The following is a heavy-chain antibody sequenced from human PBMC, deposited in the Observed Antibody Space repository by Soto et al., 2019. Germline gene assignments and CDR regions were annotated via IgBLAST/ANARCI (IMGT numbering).Heavy chain of an antibody. D-gene: IGHD2-21*02. J-gene: IGHJ4*02. CDR1: GGPIKTGAYY. V-gene: IGHV4-30-4*01. Sequence: QVQLKESGTGLVKPSVTLALTCNFSGGPIKTGAYYWTWIRQPPRKGLEWIGYAFYSGATKYSPSRKSRAAISMDTSKNQFSLRLTSVTAAATAVDYCARAGFSYGDRLFWGQGIRVTVST. CDR3: ARAGFSYGDRLF. CDR2: AFYSGAT.